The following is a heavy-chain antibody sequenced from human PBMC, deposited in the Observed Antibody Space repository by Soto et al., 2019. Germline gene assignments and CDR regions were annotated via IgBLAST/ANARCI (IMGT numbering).Heavy chain of an antibody. CDR2: IYYSGST. Sequence: PSETLSLTCTVSGGSISSYYWSWIRQPPGKGLEWIGYIYYSGSTNYNPSLKSRVTISVATSKNQFSLKLSSVTAADTAVYYCARANGSGSYYKSASGLDYWGQGTLVTVSS. J-gene: IGHJ4*02. CDR1: GGSISSYY. D-gene: IGHD3-10*01. CDR3: ARANGSGSYYKSASGLDY. V-gene: IGHV4-59*01.